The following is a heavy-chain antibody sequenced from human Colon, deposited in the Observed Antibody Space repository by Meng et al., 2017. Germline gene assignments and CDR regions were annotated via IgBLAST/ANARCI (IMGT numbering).Heavy chain of an antibody. D-gene: IGHD3-3*01. V-gene: IGHV3-74*01. Sequence: GESLKISCAGSGFTFSSYWMLWVRQAPGKGLVWVSRINNDGSSTSYADSVKGRVTVSRDNAKNSLYLQMNSLRAEDTAVYYCVRDSSGSYWGHGTLVTVSS. CDR1: GFTFSSYW. J-gene: IGHJ4*01. CDR2: INNDGSST. CDR3: VRDSSGSY.